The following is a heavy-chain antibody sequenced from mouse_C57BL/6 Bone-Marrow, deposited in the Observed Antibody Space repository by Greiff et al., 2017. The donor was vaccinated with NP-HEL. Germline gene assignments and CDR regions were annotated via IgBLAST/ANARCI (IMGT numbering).Heavy chain of an antibody. V-gene: IGHV1-42*01. Sequence: VQLQHSGPELVKPGASVKISCKASGYSFTGYYMNWVKQSPEKSLEWIGEINPSTGGTTYNQKFKAKATLTVDKSSSTAYMQLKSLTSEDSAVYYCARGVPFAYWGQGTLVTVSA. CDR3: ARGVPFAY. J-gene: IGHJ3*01. CDR2: INPSTGGT. D-gene: IGHD2-14*01. CDR1: GYSFTGYY.